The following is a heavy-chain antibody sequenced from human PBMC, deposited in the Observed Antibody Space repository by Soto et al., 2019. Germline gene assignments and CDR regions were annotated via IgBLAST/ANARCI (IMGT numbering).Heavy chain of an antibody. CDR3: AKDLGGSGSYYPPYFDY. CDR1: GFTFSSYA. V-gene: IGHV3-23*01. D-gene: IGHD3-10*01. CDR2: ISGSGGST. Sequence: GGSLRLSCAASGFTFSSYAMSWVRQAPGKGLEWVSAISGSGGSTYYADSVKGRFTISRDNSKNTLYLQMNSLRVEDTAVYYCAKDLGGSGSYYPPYFDYWGQGTLVTVSS. J-gene: IGHJ4*02.